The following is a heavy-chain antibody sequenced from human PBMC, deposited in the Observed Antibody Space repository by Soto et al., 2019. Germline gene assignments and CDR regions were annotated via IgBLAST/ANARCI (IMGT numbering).Heavy chain of an antibody. V-gene: IGHV3-53*01. J-gene: IGHJ6*02. D-gene: IGHD3-10*01. Sequence: GGSLRLSCTAYGLGVRNNYMSWVRQAPGMGLEWVSVIYNDGTTYYADSVKGRFTLSRDTSKNTLSLQMDRLRAEDTAVYYCVRPLPSGRNYGMDVWGQGTTVTVSS. CDR3: VRPLPSGRNYGMDV. CDR1: GLGVRNNY. CDR2: IYNDGTT.